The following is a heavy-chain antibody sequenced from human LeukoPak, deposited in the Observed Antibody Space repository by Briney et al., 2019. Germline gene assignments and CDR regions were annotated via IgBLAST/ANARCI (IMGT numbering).Heavy chain of an antibody. CDR1: GFTLSNYW. CDR3: VRDRSSNYYDSSVDAFDI. Sequence: GGSLRLSCAASGFTLSNYWMHWVRQAPGKGLVWVSRINSGGRTTGYAGSVKGRFTISRDNAKKMLYLQMNSLRAEDTAVYYCVRDRSSNYYDSSVDAFDIWGRGTMVTVSS. J-gene: IGHJ3*02. V-gene: IGHV3-74*01. D-gene: IGHD3-22*01. CDR2: INSGGRTT.